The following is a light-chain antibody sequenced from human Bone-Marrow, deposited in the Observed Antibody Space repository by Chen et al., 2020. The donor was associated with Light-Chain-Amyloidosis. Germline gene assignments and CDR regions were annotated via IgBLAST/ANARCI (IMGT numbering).Light chain of an antibody. Sequence: QSVLTQSPSVSGAPGQRVIISCSGSSSNIGAGYDVHWYQQIPGTAPKLLIYGDTNRTSGVPDRFSGFKSGTSAYLAIAGLQAEDEAHYFCQSYDSSLSGVVFGGGAKLTVL. CDR1: SSNIGAGYD. V-gene: IGLV1-40*01. CDR3: QSYDSSLSGVV. CDR2: GDT. J-gene: IGLJ2*01.